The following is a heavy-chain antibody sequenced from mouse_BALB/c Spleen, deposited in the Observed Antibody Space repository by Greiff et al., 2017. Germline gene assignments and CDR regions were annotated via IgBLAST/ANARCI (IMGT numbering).Heavy chain of an antibody. Sequence: EVQRVESGGDLVKPGGSLKLSCAASGFTFSSYGMSWVRQTPDKRLEWVATISSGGSYTYYPDSVKGRFTISRDNAKNTLYLQMSSLKSEDTAMYYCARDRYDGFAYWGQGTLVTVSA. CDR1: GFTFSSYG. D-gene: IGHD2-14*01. CDR2: ISSGGSYT. CDR3: ARDRYDGFAY. J-gene: IGHJ3*01. V-gene: IGHV5-6*01.